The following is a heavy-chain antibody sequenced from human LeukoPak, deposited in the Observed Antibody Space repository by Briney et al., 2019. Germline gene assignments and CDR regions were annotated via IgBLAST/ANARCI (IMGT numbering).Heavy chain of an antibody. CDR2: INHGGST. CDR3: ARREGIEAAGTDY. D-gene: IGHD6-13*01. Sequence: RPSETLSLXCAVYGGSISGYYWSWIRQTPGKGLEWIGEINHGGSTNYNPSLKGRVTISVDTSKKQFSLKLYSVAAADTAVYYCARREGIEAAGTDYWGQGTLVTVSS. CDR1: GGSISGYY. V-gene: IGHV4-34*01. J-gene: IGHJ4*02.